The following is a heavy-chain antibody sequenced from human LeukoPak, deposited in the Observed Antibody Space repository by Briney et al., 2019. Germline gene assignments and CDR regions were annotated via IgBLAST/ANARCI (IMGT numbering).Heavy chain of an antibody. Sequence: GGSLRLSCAASGFTFSSYAMHWVRQAPGKGLEWVAVISYDGSNKYYADSVKGRFTISRDNSKNTLYLQMNSLRAEDTAVYYCARDLLGWELHYFDYWGQGTLVTVSS. CDR1: GFTFSSYA. CDR3: ARDLLGWELHYFDY. V-gene: IGHV3-30*04. CDR2: ISYDGSNK. J-gene: IGHJ4*02. D-gene: IGHD1-26*01.